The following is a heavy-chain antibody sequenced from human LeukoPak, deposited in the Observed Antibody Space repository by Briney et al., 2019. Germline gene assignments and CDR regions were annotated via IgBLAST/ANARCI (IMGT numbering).Heavy chain of an antibody. CDR1: SGSISSYY. J-gene: IGHJ4*02. Sequence: PSETLSLTCTVSSGSISSYYWSWIRQPPGKGLEWIGYIYSSGTTNHNSSLKSRVTISVDTSKNQFSLRLSSVTAADTAVYYCARLHSGSFDYWGQGTLVTVSS. V-gene: IGHV4-59*01. CDR2: IYSSGTT. CDR3: ARLHSGSFDY. D-gene: IGHD1-26*01.